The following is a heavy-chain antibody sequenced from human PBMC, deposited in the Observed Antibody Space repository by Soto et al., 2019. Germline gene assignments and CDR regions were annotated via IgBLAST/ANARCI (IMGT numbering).Heavy chain of an antibody. CDR3: ARGGRYLEWFPWFDP. Sequence: QVQLVQSGAEVRRPGASVKISCKASGYTFASYNIYWVRQAAGQGLECMGWMNPNSGDKGYAHKFLDKVKMTRDTTIRTAYLELTSLTSEDTAVYYCARGGRYLEWFPWFDPWGQGTLVTVSS. J-gene: IGHJ5*02. CDR2: MNPNSGDK. D-gene: IGHD3-3*01. V-gene: IGHV1-8*01. CDR1: GYTFASYN.